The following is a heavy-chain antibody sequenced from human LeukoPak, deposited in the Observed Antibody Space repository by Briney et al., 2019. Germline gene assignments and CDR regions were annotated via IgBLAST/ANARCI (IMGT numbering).Heavy chain of an antibody. V-gene: IGHV3-30*18. CDR2: ISYDGSNK. D-gene: IGHD1-1*01. J-gene: IGHJ4*02. CDR1: GFTFSSYG. Sequence: GGSLRLSCAASGFTFSSYGMHWVRQAPGKGLEWVAVISYDGSNKYYADSVKGRFTISRDNSKNTLCLQMNSLRAEDTAVYYCAKRYNSEYLAPVQNWGQGTLVTVSS. CDR3: AKRYNSEYLAPVQN.